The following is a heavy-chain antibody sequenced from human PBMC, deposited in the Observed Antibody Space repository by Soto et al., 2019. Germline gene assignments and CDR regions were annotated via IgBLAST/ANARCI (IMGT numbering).Heavy chain of an antibody. V-gene: IGHV3-72*01. CDR1: GFTLSDHY. Sequence: EVQLVESGGGLVQSGGSLRLSCEASGFTLSDHYMDWVRQAPGKGLEWVGRTRNKAYSYSTEYAASVKGRFTISRDDSKNYLYLQMNSRKTEDTAVYYCARRYNSAFDMWGQGTMVTVSS. CDR2: TRNKAYSYST. CDR3: ARRYNSAFDM. J-gene: IGHJ3*02. D-gene: IGHD6-13*01.